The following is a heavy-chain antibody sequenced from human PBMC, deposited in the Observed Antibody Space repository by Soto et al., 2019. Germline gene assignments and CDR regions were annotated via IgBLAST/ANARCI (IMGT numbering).Heavy chain of an antibody. D-gene: IGHD4-17*01. Sequence: QLQLQESGPGLVKPSETLSLTCTVSSGSISSSSSYWGWIRQPPGKGLEGIGRIDYSGHTYYNPSLKSRLTISIDSSKTQFSLKLNSVTTADTAVYSCGAQDYGAKGYYFETWGQGTLVTVSS. CDR1: SGSISSSSSY. CDR2: IDYSGHT. CDR3: GAQDYGAKGYYFET. V-gene: IGHV4-39*01. J-gene: IGHJ4*02.